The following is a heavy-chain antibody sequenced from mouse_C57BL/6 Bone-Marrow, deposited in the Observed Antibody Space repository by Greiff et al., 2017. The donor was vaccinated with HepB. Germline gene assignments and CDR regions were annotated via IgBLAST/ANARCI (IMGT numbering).Heavy chain of an antibody. V-gene: IGHV3-6*01. CDR3: ARSGYYDDDLPGFFH. Sequence: DVKLQESGPGLVKPSQSLSLTCSVTGYSITSGYYWNWFRQFPGNKLEWMVYISYDSSNNSNPPLKNRISITRDTTKNQFFLKLNSVTTEDTATYYCARSGYYDDDLPGFFHWGQGTLVTVSA. CDR1: GYSITSGYY. J-gene: IGHJ3*01. CDR2: ISYDSSN. D-gene: IGHD2-4*01.